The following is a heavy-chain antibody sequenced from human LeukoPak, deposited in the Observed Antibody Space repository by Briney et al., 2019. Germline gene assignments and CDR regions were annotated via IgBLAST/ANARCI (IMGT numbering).Heavy chain of an antibody. CDR1: GASISSYY. D-gene: IGHD3-3*01. CDR2: IYYSGST. V-gene: IGHV4-59*01. J-gene: IGHJ4*02. CDR3: ARTLAYYDFWSGYYEGEGYYLDY. Sequence: SETLSLTCTVSGASISSYYWSWIRQPPGKGLEWIGSIYYSGSTNYSPSLKSRVTISVDTSKSQFSLKLYSVTAADTAVYYCARTLAYYDFWSGYYEGEGYYLDYWGQGTLVTVSS.